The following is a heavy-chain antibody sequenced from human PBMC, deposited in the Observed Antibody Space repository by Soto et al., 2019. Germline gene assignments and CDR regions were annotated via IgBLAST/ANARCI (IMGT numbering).Heavy chain of an antibody. CDR2: IIPIFGAA. J-gene: IGHJ4*02. Sequence: VASVKVSCKASGGTISSHAISWVRQAPGQGLEWMGGIIPIFGAANYAQKFQGRVTITADESTSTVYMELSSLRSEDTAVYYCARDLDLSSPFDYWGQGTLVTVSS. CDR3: ARDLDLSSPFDY. V-gene: IGHV1-69*13. CDR1: GGTISSHA. D-gene: IGHD3-9*01.